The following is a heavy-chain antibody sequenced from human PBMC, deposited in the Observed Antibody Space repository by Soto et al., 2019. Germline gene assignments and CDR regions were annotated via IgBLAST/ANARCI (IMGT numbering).Heavy chain of an antibody. CDR3: TRHAIGVVVPAAIRN. D-gene: IGHD2-15*01. Sequence: SETLSLTXAVSGGSISSSSYYWDWIRQPPGKGLEWIGTIYYTGTSNYNPSLKSRVTISVDTSKNQFSLNLSSVTAADTAVYYCTRHAIGVVVPAAIRNWGQGSLVTVSS. J-gene: IGHJ4*02. CDR1: GGSISSSSYY. V-gene: IGHV4-39*01. CDR2: IYYTGTS.